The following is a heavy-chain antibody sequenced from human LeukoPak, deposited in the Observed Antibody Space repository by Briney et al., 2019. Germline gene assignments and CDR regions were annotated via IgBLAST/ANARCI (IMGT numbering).Heavy chain of an antibody. CDR2: IYYSGST. V-gene: IGHV4-39*01. Sequence: SETLSLTCTVSGGSISSSSYYWGWIRQPPGKGLEWIRSIYYSGSTYYNPSLKSRVTISVDTSKNQFSLKLSSVTAADTAVYYCARRYYYDSSGYFPFDYWGPGTLVTVSS. CDR1: GGSISSSSYY. D-gene: IGHD3-22*01. J-gene: IGHJ4*02. CDR3: ARRYYYDSSGYFPFDY.